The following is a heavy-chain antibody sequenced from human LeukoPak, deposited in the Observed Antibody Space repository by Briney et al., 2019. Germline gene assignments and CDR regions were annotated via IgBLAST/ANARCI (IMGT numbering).Heavy chain of an antibody. Sequence: GGSLRLSCAASGFXFSSYAMSWVRQAPGKGLEWVSGISGSGGSTHYADSVKGRFTISRDNSKNTLYLQMNSLRAEDTAIYYCAKDPSGINCYGLCDHAFDIWGQGTMVTVSS. CDR3: AKDPSGINCYGLCDHAFDI. D-gene: IGHD2-2*01. CDR1: GFXFSSYA. J-gene: IGHJ3*02. CDR2: ISGSGGST. V-gene: IGHV3-23*01.